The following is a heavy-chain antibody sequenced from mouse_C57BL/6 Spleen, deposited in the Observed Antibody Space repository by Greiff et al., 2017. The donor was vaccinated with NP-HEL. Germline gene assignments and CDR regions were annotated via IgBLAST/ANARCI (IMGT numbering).Heavy chain of an antibody. J-gene: IGHJ4*01. D-gene: IGHD1-1*01. CDR3: ARGVMGDYGDYAMDY. Sequence: QVQLQQPGAELVKPGASVKLSCKASGYTFTSYWMHWVKQRPGQGLEWIGMIHPNSGSTNYNEKFKSKATLTVDKSSSTAYMQLSSLTSEDSAVYYCARGVMGDYGDYAMDYWGQGTSVTVSS. V-gene: IGHV1-64*01. CDR1: GYTFTSYW. CDR2: IHPNSGST.